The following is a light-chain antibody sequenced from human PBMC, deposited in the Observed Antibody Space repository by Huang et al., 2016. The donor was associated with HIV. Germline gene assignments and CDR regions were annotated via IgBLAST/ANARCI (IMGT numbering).Light chain of an antibody. J-gene: IGKJ2*01. Sequence: EIVLTQSPATLSLSPGERATLSCRASQSVGGYLAWYQQKPGHAPRLLISDKSTRATGIPASFSGSGSETDFTLTISGLEPEDFAVYYCQQPGSFGQGTKVDIK. CDR2: DKS. V-gene: IGKV3-11*01. CDR3: QQPGS. CDR1: QSVGGY.